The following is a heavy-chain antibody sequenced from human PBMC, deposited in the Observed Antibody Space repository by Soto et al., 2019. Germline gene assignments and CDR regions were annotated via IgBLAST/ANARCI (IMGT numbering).Heavy chain of an antibody. CDR1: GYTFSDYG. CDR2: VNIYRGTT. Sequence: ASVKVSCKPYGYTFSDYGISWVRQAPGQGLEWMGWVNIYRGTTNYAQKFQGRVTKTTDTSTTTAYLDLMFRTSDDTAVYYFARERGGYSSGYSWG. V-gene: IGHV1-18*01. CDR3: ARERGGYSSGYS. D-gene: IGHD5-18*01. J-gene: IGHJ5*01.